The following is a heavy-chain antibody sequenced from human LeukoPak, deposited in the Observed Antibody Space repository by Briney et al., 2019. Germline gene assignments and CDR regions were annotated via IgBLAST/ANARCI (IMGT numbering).Heavy chain of an antibody. CDR1: GGSISSSSYY. J-gene: IGHJ4*02. CDR3: VGYSSGWFDY. Sequence: SETLSLTCTVSGGSISSSSYYWGWIRQPPGKGLEWIGSIYYSGSTYYNPPLKSRVTISVDTSKNQFSLKLSSVTAADTAVYYCVGYSSGWFDYWGQGTLVTVSS. V-gene: IGHV4-39*01. CDR2: IYYSGST. D-gene: IGHD6-19*01.